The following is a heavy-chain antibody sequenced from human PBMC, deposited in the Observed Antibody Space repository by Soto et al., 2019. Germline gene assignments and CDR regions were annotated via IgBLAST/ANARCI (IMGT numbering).Heavy chain of an antibody. D-gene: IGHD6-19*01. J-gene: IGHJ3*02. Sequence: QLQLQESGPGLVKPSETLSLTCTVSGGSISSSSYYWGWIRQPPGKGLEWIGSIYYSGSTYYNPSLKSRVTISVDTSKNQFSLKLSSVTAADTAVYYCARHTAYSSRGGRRGNAFDIWGQGTMVTVSS. CDR2: IYYSGST. V-gene: IGHV4-39*01. CDR3: ARHTAYSSRGGRRGNAFDI. CDR1: GGSISSSSYY.